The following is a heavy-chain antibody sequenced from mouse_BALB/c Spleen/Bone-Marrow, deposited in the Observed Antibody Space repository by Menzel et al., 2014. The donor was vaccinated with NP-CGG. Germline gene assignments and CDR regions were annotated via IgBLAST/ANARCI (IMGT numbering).Heavy chain of an antibody. CDR2: IYPGDGST. CDR3: ARPDGNYESYFDY. D-gene: IGHD2-1*01. CDR1: GYTFTSCY. V-gene: IGHV1S56*01. J-gene: IGHJ2*01. Sequence: VQLQQSGPERVKPGASVKMSCKASGYTFTSCYIHWVKQSPGQGLEWIGWIYPGDGSTEYSEKFKGKTTLTADKSSSTAYMLLSSLTSEDSAIYFCARPDGNYESYFDYWGQGTTLTVSS.